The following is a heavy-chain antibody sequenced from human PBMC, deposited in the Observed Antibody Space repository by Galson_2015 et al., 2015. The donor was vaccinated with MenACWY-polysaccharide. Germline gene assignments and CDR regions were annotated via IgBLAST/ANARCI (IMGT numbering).Heavy chain of an antibody. CDR1: GFTFSNYW. CDR3: ARLFGGVTTYDS. Sequence: SLRLSCAASGFTFSNYWMSWVRQAPGKGLEWVASIKPDGSDKYYADSVKGRFIISRDNAQNSLFLQMSNLRAEDTAVYYCARLFGGVTTYDSGGQGTLVTVPS. D-gene: IGHD3-16*01. J-gene: IGHJ4*02. CDR2: IKPDGSDK. V-gene: IGHV3-7*01.